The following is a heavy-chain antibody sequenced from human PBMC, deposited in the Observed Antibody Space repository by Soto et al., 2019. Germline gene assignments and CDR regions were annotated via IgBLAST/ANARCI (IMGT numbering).Heavy chain of an antibody. CDR1: GGTFSSYA. V-gene: IGHV1-69*01. J-gene: IGHJ6*02. CDR2: IIPRFGTA. CDR3: ARNHGSLVPAATGGYFYYGLDV. D-gene: IGHD2-2*01. Sequence: QVQLVQSGAEVKKPGSSVKVSCKASGGTFSSYALSWVRQAPGQGLEWMGGIIPRFGTANYAQKLQGRVTITADDSTSTGYMELSSLRSEDTAVYYCARNHGSLVPAATGGYFYYGLDVWGQGTTVIVSS.